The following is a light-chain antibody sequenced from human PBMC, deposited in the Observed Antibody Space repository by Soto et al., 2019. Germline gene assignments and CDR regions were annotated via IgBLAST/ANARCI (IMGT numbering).Light chain of an antibody. CDR3: QQSYSTPPT. J-gene: IGKJ1*01. CDR2: AAS. CDR1: QSISTY. Sequence: DIQMTQSPSSLSASVGDRVTITCRASQSISTYLNWYQQTPGKAPKLLIYAASSLQSGVPSRFSGSGSGTDFTLTISSLHPEDSATYYCQQSYSTPPTFGQWTKVEI. V-gene: IGKV1-39*01.